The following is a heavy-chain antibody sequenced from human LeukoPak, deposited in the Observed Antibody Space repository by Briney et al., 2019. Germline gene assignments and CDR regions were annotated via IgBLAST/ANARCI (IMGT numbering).Heavy chain of an antibody. CDR2: IKQDGSEK. J-gene: IGHJ4*02. CDR1: GFPFSSYG. D-gene: IGHD2-21*01. CDR3: AGDAPINY. V-gene: IGHV3-7*01. Sequence: GETLRLSCAASGFPFSSYGLSWVRQAPGKGLEWVAIIKQDGSEKYSVDSVKGRFSISRDNAKNSLYLQMNSLRAEDTAVYYCAGDAPINYWGQGTLVTVSS.